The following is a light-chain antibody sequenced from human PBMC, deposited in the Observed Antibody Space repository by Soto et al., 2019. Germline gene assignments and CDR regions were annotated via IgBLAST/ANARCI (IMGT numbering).Light chain of an antibody. Sequence: EIVLTQSPATLSLSPGERATLSCRASQSVSSYLAWYQQKPGQSPRLLIDSASIRATGIPDRFSGSGSGTDFTLTISRLEPEDFAVYYCQQYGRSSWTFGQGTKVDI. V-gene: IGKV3-20*01. CDR3: QQYGRSSWT. J-gene: IGKJ1*01. CDR1: QSVSSY. CDR2: SAS.